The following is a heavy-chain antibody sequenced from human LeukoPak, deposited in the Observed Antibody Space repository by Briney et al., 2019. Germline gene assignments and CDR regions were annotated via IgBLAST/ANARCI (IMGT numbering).Heavy chain of an antibody. Sequence: SVKVSCKASGGIFSSYAINWVRQAPGQGLEWMGRIIPIFGSASYAQKFQGRVTITAGKSTRTAYMELSSLRSEDTALYYCAKGSRLREGGSYRFWGQGTLVTVSS. V-gene: IGHV1-69*06. CDR1: GGIFSSYA. J-gene: IGHJ4*02. D-gene: IGHD3-16*02. CDR3: AKGSRLREGGSYRF. CDR2: IIPIFGSA.